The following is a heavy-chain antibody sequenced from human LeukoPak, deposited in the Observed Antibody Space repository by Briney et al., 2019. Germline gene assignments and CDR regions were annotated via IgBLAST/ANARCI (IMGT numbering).Heavy chain of an antibody. CDR2: MNPNSGNT. Sequence: ASVKVSCKASGYTFTSYDINWVRQATGQGLEWMGWMNPNSGNTGYAQKFQGRVTMTRNTSISTAYMELSSLRSEDTAVYYCATGDLLLLWFGELYANWFDPWGQGTLVTVSS. V-gene: IGHV1-8*01. D-gene: IGHD3-10*01. CDR3: ATGDLLLLWFGELYANWFDP. J-gene: IGHJ5*02. CDR1: GYTFTSYD.